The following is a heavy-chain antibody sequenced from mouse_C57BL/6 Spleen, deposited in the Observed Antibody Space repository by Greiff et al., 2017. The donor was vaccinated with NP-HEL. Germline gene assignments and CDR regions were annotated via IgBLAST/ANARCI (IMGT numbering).Heavy chain of an antibody. Sequence: EVQGVESGGGLVQPGGSLSLSCAASGFTFTDYYMSWVRQPPGKALEWLGFIRNKANGYTTEYSASVKGRFTISRDNSQSILYLQMNALRAEDSATYYCARSPYYSNFYYAMDYWGQGTSVTVSS. CDR3: ARSPYYSNFYYAMDY. CDR1: GFTFTDYY. J-gene: IGHJ4*01. D-gene: IGHD2-5*01. V-gene: IGHV7-3*01. CDR2: IRNKANGYTT.